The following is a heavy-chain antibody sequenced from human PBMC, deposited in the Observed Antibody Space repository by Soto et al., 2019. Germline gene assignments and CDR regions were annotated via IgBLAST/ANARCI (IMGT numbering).Heavy chain of an antibody. Sequence: ASVKVSCKASGYTFSSYGISWVRQAPGQGLEWMGWISAYNGNTNYAQTLQGRVSMTTDTSTSTAYMELRGLRSDDTAVYYCARVSRNYVDYSDYWGQGTLVTVS. J-gene: IGHJ4*02. D-gene: IGHD1-7*01. CDR1: GYTFSSYG. CDR2: ISAYNGNT. V-gene: IGHV1-18*01. CDR3: ARVSRNYVDYSDY.